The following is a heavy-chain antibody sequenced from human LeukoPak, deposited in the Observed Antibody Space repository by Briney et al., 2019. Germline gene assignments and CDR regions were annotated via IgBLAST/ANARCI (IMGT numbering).Heavy chain of an antibody. CDR1: SGSISTSSYY. D-gene: IGHD4-11*01. J-gene: IGHJ4*02. Sequence: SETLSLTCTVSSGSISTSSYYWGWIRQPPGKGLEWIGSIYYSGSTYYNPSLKSRVTISVDTSKNQFSLKLTSVTAADTAMYYCARPNFNDYSIDYWGQGTLVTVSS. V-gene: IGHV4-39*01. CDR3: ARPNFNDYSIDY. CDR2: IYYSGST.